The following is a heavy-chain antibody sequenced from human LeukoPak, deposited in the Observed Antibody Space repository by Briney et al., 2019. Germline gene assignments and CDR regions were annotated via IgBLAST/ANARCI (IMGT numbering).Heavy chain of an antibody. CDR3: ARAAGVQGHYYYYMDV. CDR2: ISYDGSNK. D-gene: IGHD1-1*01. Sequence: GGSLRLSCAASGFTFSSYAMHWVRQAPGKGLEWVAVISYDGSNKYYADSVKGRFTISRDNSKNTLYLQMNSLRAEDTAVYYCARAAGVQGHYYYYMDVWGKGTTVTVSS. CDR1: GFTFSSYA. J-gene: IGHJ6*03. V-gene: IGHV3-30*04.